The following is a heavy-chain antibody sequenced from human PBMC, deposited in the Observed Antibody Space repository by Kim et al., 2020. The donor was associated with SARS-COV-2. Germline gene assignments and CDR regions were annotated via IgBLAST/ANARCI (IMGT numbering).Heavy chain of an antibody. V-gene: IGHV1-46*01. CDR3: ARGGLADDAFDI. Sequence: SYAQKVQGRVTMTRDTSTSTVYMELSSLRSEDTAVYYCARGGLADDAFDIWGQGTMVTVSS. J-gene: IGHJ3*02.